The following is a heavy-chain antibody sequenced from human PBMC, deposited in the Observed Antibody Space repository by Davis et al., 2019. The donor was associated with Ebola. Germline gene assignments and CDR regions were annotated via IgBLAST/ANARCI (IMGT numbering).Heavy chain of an antibody. V-gene: IGHV5-51*01. Sequence: GESLKISCKVSGYSLTTYWIGWVRQMPGKGLEWMGTVYPGDSDTRYSPSFQGQVTISADKSISTAYLQWSSLKASDTAMYYCATSTGTTRAYYYYGMDVWGQGTTVTVSS. CDR3: ATSTGTTRAYYYYGMDV. J-gene: IGHJ6*02. D-gene: IGHD1-1*01. CDR1: GYSLTTYW. CDR2: VYPGDSDT.